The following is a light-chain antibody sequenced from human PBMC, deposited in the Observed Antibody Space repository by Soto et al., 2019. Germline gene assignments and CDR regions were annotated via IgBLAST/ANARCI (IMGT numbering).Light chain of an antibody. Sequence: EVVMTQSPATLSVSPGERATLSCRASQSVRSNLVWYQQKPGQPPRLLIYDASTRATGIPARFSGSGSGTDFTLTSSSLQSEDFALYFCQQCNNLPYTFGLGTKLEIK. CDR1: QSVRSN. CDR2: DAS. J-gene: IGKJ2*01. V-gene: IGKV3-15*01. CDR3: QQCNNLPYT.